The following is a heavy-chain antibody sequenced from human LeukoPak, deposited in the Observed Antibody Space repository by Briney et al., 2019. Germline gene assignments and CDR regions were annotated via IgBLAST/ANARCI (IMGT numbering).Heavy chain of an antibody. D-gene: IGHD6-19*01. V-gene: IGHV4-34*01. CDR1: GGSFSGYH. Sequence: SETLSLTCAVYGGSFSGYHWSWIRQPPGKGLEWIGEINHSGSTNYNPSLKSRVTISVDTSKNQFSLKLSSVTAADTAVYYCARGRRSSGWYGYWGQGTLVTVSS. CDR2: INHSGST. CDR3: ARGRRSSGWYGY. J-gene: IGHJ4*02.